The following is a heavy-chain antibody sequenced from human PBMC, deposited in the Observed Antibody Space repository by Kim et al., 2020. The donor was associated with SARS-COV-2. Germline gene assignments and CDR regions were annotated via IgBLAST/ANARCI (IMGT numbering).Heavy chain of an antibody. J-gene: IGHJ5*02. V-gene: IGHV3-11*06. D-gene: IGHD4-4*01. Sequence: GGSLRLSCAASGFTFSDYYMSWIRQAPGKGLEWVSYISSSSSYTNYADSVKGRFTISRDNAKNSLYLQMNSLRAEDTAVYYCARVDYSNSNWFDPWGQGTLVTVSS. CDR2: ISSSSSYT. CDR3: ARVDYSNSNWFDP. CDR1: GFTFSDYY.